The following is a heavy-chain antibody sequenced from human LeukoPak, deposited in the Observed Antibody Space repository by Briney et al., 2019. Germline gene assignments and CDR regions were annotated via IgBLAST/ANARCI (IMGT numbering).Heavy chain of an antibody. Sequence: PSETLSLTCTVSGGSISSSSYYWGWIRQPPGKGLEWIGSIYYSGSTYYNPSLKSRVTISVDTSKNQFSLKLSSVTAADTAVYYCARANWNHDSLPLYYIDSWGQGTLVTVSS. CDR3: ARANWNHDSLPLYYIDS. CDR2: IYYSGST. V-gene: IGHV4-39*07. J-gene: IGHJ4*02. D-gene: IGHD1-14*01. CDR1: GGSISSSSYY.